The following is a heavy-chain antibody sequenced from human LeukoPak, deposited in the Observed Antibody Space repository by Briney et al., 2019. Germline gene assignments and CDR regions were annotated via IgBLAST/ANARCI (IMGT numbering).Heavy chain of an antibody. D-gene: IGHD2-2*01. V-gene: IGHV4-39*01. Sequence: SETLSLTCAVYGGSFSGYYWGWIRQPPGKGLEWIGSIYYSGSTYYNPSLKSRVTISVDTSKNQFSLKLSSVTAADTAVYYCARHVRYCSSTSCYLYFDYWGQGTLVTVSS. CDR2: IYYSGST. CDR3: ARHVRYCSSTSCYLYFDY. CDR1: GGSFSGYY. J-gene: IGHJ4*02.